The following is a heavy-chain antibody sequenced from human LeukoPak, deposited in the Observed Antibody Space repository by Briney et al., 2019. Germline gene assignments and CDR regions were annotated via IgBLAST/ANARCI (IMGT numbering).Heavy chain of an antibody. V-gene: IGHV4-31*03. CDR3: VRAYYYDSSGYYWYLDAFDI. CDR1: GGSISSGGYY. J-gene: IGHJ3*02. D-gene: IGHD3-22*01. Sequence: SQTLSLTCTVSGGSISSGGYYWSWIRQHPGKGLEWIGYIYYSGSTYYNPSLKSRVTISVDTSKNQFSLKLSSVTAADTAVYYCVRAYYYDSSGYYWYLDAFDIWGQGTMVTVSS. CDR2: IYYSGST.